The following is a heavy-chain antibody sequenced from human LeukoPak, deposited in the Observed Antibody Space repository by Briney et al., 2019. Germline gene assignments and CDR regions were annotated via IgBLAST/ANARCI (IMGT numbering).Heavy chain of an antibody. V-gene: IGHV7-4-1*02. Sequence: ASVKVSCKVSGYTFTSYAMNWVRQAPGHGLEWMGWINTNTGNPTYAQGFTGRYVFSLDTSVSTAYLQISSLKAEDSAVYYCARQKTDYYDSSGYYTFDYWGQGTLVTVSS. CDR1: GYTFTSYA. J-gene: IGHJ4*02. CDR2: INTNTGNP. CDR3: ARQKTDYYDSSGYYTFDY. D-gene: IGHD3-22*01.